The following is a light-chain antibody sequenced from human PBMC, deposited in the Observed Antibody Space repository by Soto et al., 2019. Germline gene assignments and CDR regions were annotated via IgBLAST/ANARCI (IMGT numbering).Light chain of an antibody. Sequence: DIQMTQSPSSLSASVGDTVTITCRASQTISTFLNWYQQIPGKAPKLLIYYASSLQSGVPSRFSGSGSGTDFTLTISSLQPDDSATYHCQQTVPTPYTFGQGTKLQIK. J-gene: IGKJ2*01. CDR3: QQTVPTPYT. V-gene: IGKV1-39*01. CDR1: QTISTF. CDR2: YAS.